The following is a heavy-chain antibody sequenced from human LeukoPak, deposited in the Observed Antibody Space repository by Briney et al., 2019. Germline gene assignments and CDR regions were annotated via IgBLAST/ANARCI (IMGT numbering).Heavy chain of an antibody. CDR3: ATSHHTSSGQNFDY. J-gene: IGHJ4*02. CDR1: GLTLSDYW. Sequence: GGSLRLSCEASGLTLSDYWMSWVRQAPGKGLEWVANINQDGSAKYYVDSVEGRFTISSDNADSSLYLQMNALRADDTAMYYCATSHHTSSGQNFDYWGQGTLVSVSS. D-gene: IGHD6-25*01. V-gene: IGHV3-7*01. CDR2: INQDGSAK.